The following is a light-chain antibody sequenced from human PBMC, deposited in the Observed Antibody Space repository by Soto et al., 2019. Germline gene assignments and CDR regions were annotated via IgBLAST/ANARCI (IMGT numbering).Light chain of an antibody. J-gene: IGKJ5*01. V-gene: IGKV1-9*01. CDR3: QQLNSYPIT. Sequence: IQLTHSPSSLSASVGDRVTITCRASQGISSYLAWYQQKPGKAPKLLIYAASTLQSGVPSRFSGSGSGTDFTLTISSLQPEDFATYYCQQLNSYPITLGQGTRLEIK. CDR1: QGISSY. CDR2: AAS.